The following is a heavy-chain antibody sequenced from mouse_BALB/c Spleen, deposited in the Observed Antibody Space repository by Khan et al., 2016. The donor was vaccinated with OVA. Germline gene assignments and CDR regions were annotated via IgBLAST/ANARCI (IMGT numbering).Heavy chain of an antibody. CDR3: ARGGYGGFAY. CDR2: ILPGSGST. V-gene: IGHV1-9*01. Sequence: QVQLKESGAELMKPGASVKISCKATGYTFSSYWIEWVKQRPGHGLEWIGDILPGSGSTNHNDKFKGKDTFTAHTSSNTAYMQLSSLTSEDSAIYYCARGGYGGFAYWGQGTLFTVSA. CDR1: GYTFSSYW. D-gene: IGHD2-2*01. J-gene: IGHJ3*01.